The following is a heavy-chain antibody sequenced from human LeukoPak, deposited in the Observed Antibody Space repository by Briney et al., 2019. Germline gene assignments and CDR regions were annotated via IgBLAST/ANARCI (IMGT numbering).Heavy chain of an antibody. V-gene: IGHV3-30*18. J-gene: IGHJ4*02. CDR1: GFTFSSYG. CDR3: AKDLDYGSGSYYIGY. CDR2: ISYDGSNK. D-gene: IGHD3-10*01. Sequence: GGSLRLSCAASGFTFSSYGMHWARQAPGKGLEWVAVISYDGSNKYYADSVKGRFTISRDNSKNTLYLQMNSLRAEDTAVYYCAKDLDYGSGSYYIGYWGQGTLVTVSS.